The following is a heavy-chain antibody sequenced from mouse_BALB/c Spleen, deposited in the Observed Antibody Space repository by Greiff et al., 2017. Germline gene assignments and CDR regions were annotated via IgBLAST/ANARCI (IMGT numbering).Heavy chain of an antibody. CDR2: ISSGSSTI. CDR1: GFTFSSFG. J-gene: IGHJ3*01. V-gene: IGHV5-17*02. D-gene: IGHD2-2*01. Sequence: EVKLVESGGGLVQPGGSRKLSCAASGFTFSSFGMHWVRQAPEKGLEWVAYISSGSSTIYYADTVKGRFTISRDNPKNTLFLQLTSLRSEDTAIDYCARSGGYDGFAYWGQGTLVTVSA. CDR3: ARSGGYDGFAY.